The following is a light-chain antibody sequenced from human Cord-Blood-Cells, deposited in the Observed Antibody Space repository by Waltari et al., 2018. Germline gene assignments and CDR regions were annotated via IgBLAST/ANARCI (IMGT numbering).Light chain of an antibody. CDR2: EGS. CDR3: CSYAGSSTLV. CDR1: SRDVGGYNL. V-gene: IGLV2-23*01. J-gene: IGLJ2*01. Sequence: QSALTQAASVSGFPGQSITISCTGTSRDVGGYNLFSWYQQHPGKAPKLMIYEGSKRPSGVSNRFSGSKSGNTASLTISGLQAEDEADYYCCSYAGSSTLVFGGGTKLTVL.